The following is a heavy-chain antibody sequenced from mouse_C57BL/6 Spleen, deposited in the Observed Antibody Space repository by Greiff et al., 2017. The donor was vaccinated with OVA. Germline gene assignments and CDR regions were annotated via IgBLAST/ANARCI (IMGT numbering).Heavy chain of an antibody. CDR1: GYTFTSYG. J-gene: IGHJ2*01. V-gene: IGHV1-81*01. Sequence: QVTLKESGAELARPGASVKLSCKASGYTFTSYGISWVKQRTGQGLEWIGEIYPRSGNTYYNEKFKGKATLTADKSSSTAYMELRSLTSEDSAVYFCARIGYGSSTLDYWGQGTTLTVSS. CDR3: ARIGYGSSTLDY. D-gene: IGHD1-1*01. CDR2: IYPRSGNT.